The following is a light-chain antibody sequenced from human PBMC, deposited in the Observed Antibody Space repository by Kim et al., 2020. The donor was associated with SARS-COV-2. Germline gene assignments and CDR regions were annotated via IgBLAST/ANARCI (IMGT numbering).Light chain of an antibody. J-gene: IGLJ2*01. Sequence: QSALTQPASVSGSPGQSITISCTGSSSDIGAYNLVSWYQQYPGKSPRLIIHDVTKRPSGVSSRFSGSKSGNTASLTISGLQAEDEADYYCNSFTPTTPKFGGGTQLTVL. CDR1: SSDIGAYNL. CDR3: NSFTPTTPK. CDR2: DVT. V-gene: IGLV2-14*03.